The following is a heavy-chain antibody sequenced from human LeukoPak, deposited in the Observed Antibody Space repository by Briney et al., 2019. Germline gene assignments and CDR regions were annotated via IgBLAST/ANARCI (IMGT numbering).Heavy chain of an antibody. CDR1: GFTSSTYA. CDR3: ARDPRIAARPLFDY. V-gene: IGHV3-7*01. D-gene: IGHD6-6*01. Sequence: GGSLRLSCVTSGFTSSTYAMSWVRQAPGKGLGWVANMNQDGSEKYYVDSVKGRFTISRDNAKNSLFLQMNNLRAEDTAVYYCARDPRIAARPLFDYWGQGTLVTVSS. J-gene: IGHJ4*02. CDR2: MNQDGSEK.